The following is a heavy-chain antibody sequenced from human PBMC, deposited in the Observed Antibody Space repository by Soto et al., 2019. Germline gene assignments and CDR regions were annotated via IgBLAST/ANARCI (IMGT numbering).Heavy chain of an antibody. J-gene: IGHJ6*02. V-gene: IGHV5-51*01. CDR1: GYNFATYW. CDR3: ARLTGLPNYHSMDV. CDR2: IYPGDSDT. Sequence: GESVKISFEGSGYNFATYWIGWVRQMPGKGLEWMGIIYPGDSDTKYSPSFQGQVTFSADKSINTAYLQWSSLEASDTAIYYCARLTGLPNYHSMDVWGQGTTVTVSS. D-gene: IGHD3-9*01.